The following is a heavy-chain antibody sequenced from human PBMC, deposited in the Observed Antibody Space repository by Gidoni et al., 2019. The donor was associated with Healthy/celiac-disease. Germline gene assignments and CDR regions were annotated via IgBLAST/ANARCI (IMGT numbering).Heavy chain of an antibody. CDR2: ISSSGSTI. CDR1: GFTFSSYE. J-gene: IGHJ4*02. Sequence: EVQLVESGGGLVQPGGSLRLSCAASGFTFSSYEMNWVRQAPGKGLEWVSYISSSGSTIYYADSVKGRFTISRDNAKNSPYLQMNSLRAEDTAVYYCATYYYDSSGYYYPIWGQGTLVTVSS. D-gene: IGHD3-22*01. V-gene: IGHV3-48*03. CDR3: ATYYYDSSGYYYPI.